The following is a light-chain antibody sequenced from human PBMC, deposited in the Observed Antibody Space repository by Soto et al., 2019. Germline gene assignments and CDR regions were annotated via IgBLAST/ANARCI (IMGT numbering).Light chain of an antibody. CDR2: GAS. CDR1: QSVNSNY. J-gene: IGKJ2*01. Sequence: EIVLTQSPGTLSLSPGERATLSCRASQSVNSNYLAWYQQKPGQVPRPLIYGASISAAAVPDRLSGSGSGPDFTLTVSRLEPEDYAVYYCQQYGTSPHTCGQGTKLEIK. CDR3: QQYGTSPHT. V-gene: IGKV3-20*01.